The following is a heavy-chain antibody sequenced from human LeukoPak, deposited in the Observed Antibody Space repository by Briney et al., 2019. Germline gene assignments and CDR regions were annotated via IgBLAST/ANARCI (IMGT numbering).Heavy chain of an antibody. CDR3: ARGQMGRPYYYDSSGYYGPLWFDP. V-gene: IGHV4-34*01. D-gene: IGHD3-22*01. Sequence: TTSETLSLTCAVYGGSFSGYYWSWIRQPPGKGLEWTGEINHSGSTNYNPSLKSRVTISVDTSKNQFSLKLSSVTAADTAVYYCARGQMGRPYYYDSSGYYGPLWFDPWGQGTLVTVSS. CDR2: INHSGST. J-gene: IGHJ5*02. CDR1: GGSFSGYY.